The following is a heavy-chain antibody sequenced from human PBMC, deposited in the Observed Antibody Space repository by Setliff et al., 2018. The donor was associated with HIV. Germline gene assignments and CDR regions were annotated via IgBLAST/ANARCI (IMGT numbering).Heavy chain of an antibody. D-gene: IGHD6-13*01. V-gene: IGHV4-34*01. CDR3: ARGRAAAVGRLWFDP. CDR2: ISHGGST. J-gene: IGHJ5*02. Sequence: SETLSLTCAVYGGSFSGYYWSWIRQPPGKGLEWIGEISHGGSTNYNPSLKSRVTISVDTSKNQFSLQLSSVTAADTAVYYCARGRAAAVGRLWFDPWGQGTLVTVSS. CDR1: GGSFSGYY.